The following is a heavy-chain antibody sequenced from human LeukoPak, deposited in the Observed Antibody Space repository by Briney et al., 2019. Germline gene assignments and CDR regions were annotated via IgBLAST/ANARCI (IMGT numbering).Heavy chain of an antibody. CDR3: ARSYSSSSAGAEYFQH. Sequence: SETLSLTCTVSGGSISSYYWSWIRQPPGKGLEWIGYIYYSGSTNYNPSLKSRVTISVDTSKNQFSLKLSSVTAADTAVYYCARSYSSSSAGAEYFQHWGQGTLVTVSS. J-gene: IGHJ1*01. CDR2: IYYSGST. CDR1: GGSISSYY. D-gene: IGHD6-6*01. V-gene: IGHV4-59*12.